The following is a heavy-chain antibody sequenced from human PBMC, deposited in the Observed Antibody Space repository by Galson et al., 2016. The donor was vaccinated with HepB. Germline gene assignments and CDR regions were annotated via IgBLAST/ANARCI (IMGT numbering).Heavy chain of an antibody. V-gene: IGHV1-69*13. D-gene: IGHD1-1*01. J-gene: IGHJ6*03. CDR3: ARGLPYNWNDVYFYMDV. CDR2: IMPIFGAP. CDR1: GDTFNTYT. Sequence: SVKVSCKASGDTFNTYTFNWVRQAPGQGLEWMGGIMPIFGAPNYAQEFQGRLTISAVESTSTAYMELSSLRYEDSAIYYCARGLPYNWNDVYFYMDVWGKGTTVTVSS.